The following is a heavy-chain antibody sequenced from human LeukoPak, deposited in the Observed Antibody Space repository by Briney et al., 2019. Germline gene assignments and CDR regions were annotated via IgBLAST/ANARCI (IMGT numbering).Heavy chain of an antibody. Sequence: PSETLSLTCTVSGGSISSSSYYWGWSRQPPGKGLEWIGSIYYSGSTYYNPSLKSRVTISVDTSKNQFSLKLSSVTAADTAVYYCARLAAAGTAFDYWGQGTLVTVSS. CDR2: IYYSGST. V-gene: IGHV4-39*07. CDR3: ARLAAAGTAFDY. J-gene: IGHJ4*02. CDR1: GGSISSSSYY. D-gene: IGHD6-13*01.